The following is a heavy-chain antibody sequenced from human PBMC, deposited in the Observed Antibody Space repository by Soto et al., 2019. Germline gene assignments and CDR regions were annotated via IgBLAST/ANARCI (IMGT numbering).Heavy chain of an antibody. CDR2: ISSSSSYT. CDR3: ARDDYGDSVGMDV. CDR1: GFTFSDYY. V-gene: IGHV3-11*06. Sequence: QVQLVESGGGLVKPGGSLRLSCAASGFTFSDYYMSWIRQAPGKGLEWVSYISSSSSYTNYADSVKGRFTISRDNAKNSLYMQMNSLRAEDTAVYYCARDDYGDSVGMDVWGQGTTVTVSS. J-gene: IGHJ6*02. D-gene: IGHD4-17*01.